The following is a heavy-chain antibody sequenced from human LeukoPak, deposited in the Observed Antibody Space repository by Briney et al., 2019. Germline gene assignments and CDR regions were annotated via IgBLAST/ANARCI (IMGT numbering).Heavy chain of an antibody. D-gene: IGHD6-13*01. CDR1: GFSLSNARLG. V-gene: IGHV2-26*01. CDR2: IFSNDEK. Sequence: SGPVLVKHTGTLTLTCTVSGFSLSNARLGVSWIRQPPGKALEWLAHIFSNDEKSYSTSLKSRLTISKDTSKSQVVLTMTNMDPVDTATYYCARAAAGNGDWFDPWSQGTLVTVSS. CDR3: ARAAAGNGDWFDP. J-gene: IGHJ5*02.